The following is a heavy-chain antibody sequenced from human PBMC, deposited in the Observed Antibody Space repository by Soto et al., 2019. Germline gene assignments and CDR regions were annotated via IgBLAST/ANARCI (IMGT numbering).Heavy chain of an antibody. CDR2: IYYSGST. V-gene: IGHV4-59*01. CDR3: ARGPEQDAFDI. D-gene: IGHD1-1*01. Sequence: SETLSLTCTVSGGSISSYYWSWIRQPPGKGLEWIGYIYYSGSTNYTPSLKSRVTISVDTSKNQFSLKLSSVTAADTAVYYCARGPEQDAFDIWGQGTMVTVSS. CDR1: GGSISSYY. J-gene: IGHJ3*02.